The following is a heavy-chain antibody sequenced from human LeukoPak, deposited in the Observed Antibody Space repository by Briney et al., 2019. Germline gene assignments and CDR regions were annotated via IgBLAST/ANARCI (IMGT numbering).Heavy chain of an antibody. Sequence: SGPTLVNPPETLTLTCTVSGFSLSNARMGVSWIRQPPGKALEWLSHIFSNDEKSYSTSLKSRLTISKDTSKSQVVLTMTNMDPVDTATYYCARDYDSSANDAFDIWGQGTMVTVSS. CDR2: IFSNDEK. CDR1: GFSLSNARMG. D-gene: IGHD3-22*01. J-gene: IGHJ3*02. CDR3: ARDYDSSANDAFDI. V-gene: IGHV2-26*01.